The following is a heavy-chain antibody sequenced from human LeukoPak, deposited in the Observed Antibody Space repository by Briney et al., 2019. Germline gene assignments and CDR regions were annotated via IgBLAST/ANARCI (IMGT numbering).Heavy chain of an antibody. Sequence: ASVKVSCKASGYTFSTYLMNWVRQAPGQGLEWMGWINTKAGSPTYAQGLTGRFVFSTDTSASTSFLQINSLRAENTALYYSVGGIDSTGCFIYWGEGALVADS. CDR2: INTKAGSP. J-gene: IGHJ4*02. CDR1: GYTFSTYL. D-gene: IGHD3-22*01. CDR3: VGGIDSTGCFIY. V-gene: IGHV7-4-1*02.